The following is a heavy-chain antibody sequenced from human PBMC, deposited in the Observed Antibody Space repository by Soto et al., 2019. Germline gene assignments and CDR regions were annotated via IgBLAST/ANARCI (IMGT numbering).Heavy chain of an antibody. D-gene: IGHD1-26*01. V-gene: IGHV4-34*01. CDR1: GGSFSGYY. Sequence: QVQLQQWGAGLLKPSETLSLTCAVYGGSFSGYYWTWIRQPPGKGLEWVGEIGHSGSATYSPSLKSRVTISVDTSNNQFSLKLSSVTAADTAVYYCARGRSGSYLLSPYFDLWGRGTLVTVSS. J-gene: IGHJ2*01. CDR2: IGHSGSA. CDR3: ARGRSGSYLLSPYFDL.